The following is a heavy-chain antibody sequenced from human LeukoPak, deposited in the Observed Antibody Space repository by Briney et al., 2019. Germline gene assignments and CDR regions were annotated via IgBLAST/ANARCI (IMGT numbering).Heavy chain of an antibody. CDR3: ARGGAGAMDY. J-gene: IGHJ4*02. V-gene: IGHV3-23*01. Sequence: GGSLRLSCAASGFTFSSYAMSWVRQAPGKGLGWVSAISGSGGSTYYADSVKGRLTISRDNSKNTLYLQMNSLRAEDTAVYYCARGGAGAMDYWGQGTLVTVSS. CDR2: ISGSGGST. CDR1: GFTFSSYA. D-gene: IGHD1-26*01.